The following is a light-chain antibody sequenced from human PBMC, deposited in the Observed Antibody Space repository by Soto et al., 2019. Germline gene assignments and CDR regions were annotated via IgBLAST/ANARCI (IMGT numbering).Light chain of an antibody. CDR1: SSDFGNYNL. Sequence: QSALTQPASVSGSPGQSITISCTGTSSDFGNYNLVSWYQQHPGTAPKLIIYEVRNRPSGLSSRFSGSRSGNTASLTISGLQSEDEGDYYCSAYTARSTLVFGGGTKLTVL. CDR3: SAYTARSTLV. V-gene: IGLV2-14*02. CDR2: EVR. J-gene: IGLJ3*02.